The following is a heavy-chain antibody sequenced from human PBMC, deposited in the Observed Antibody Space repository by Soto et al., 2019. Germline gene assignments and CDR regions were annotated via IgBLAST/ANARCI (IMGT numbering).Heavy chain of an antibody. V-gene: IGHV4-31*03. J-gene: IGHJ6*02. CDR3: ASVAASSSADSIYYYGVDV. CDR1: GVSIGRGGYY. CDR2: ISYIGNT. Sequence: QVQLQESGPGLVKPSQTLSLTCSVSGVSIGRGGYYWTWIRQHPGKGLEWIWCISYIGNTYSHPSLKGRLMISVDTSKNQFSLKLNSVTAADAAVYYCASVAASSSADSIYYYGVDVWGQGTTVTVSS. D-gene: IGHD6-13*01.